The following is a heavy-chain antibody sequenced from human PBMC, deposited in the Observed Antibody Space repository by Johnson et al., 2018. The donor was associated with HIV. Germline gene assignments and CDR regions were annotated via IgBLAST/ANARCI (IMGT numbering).Heavy chain of an antibody. CDR2: ISYDGSNK. CDR3: ARGRGGSFADAFDI. D-gene: IGHD1-26*01. Sequence: QVQLVESGGGLVQPGGSLRLSCAASGFTFSTYAMHWVRQAPGKGLEWVEVISYDGSNKYYADSVKGRFTISRDNSKNTLYLQMNSLRAEDTAGYYCARGRGGSFADAFDIWCQGTMVTVSS. V-gene: IGHV3-30*04. J-gene: IGHJ3*02. CDR1: GFTFSTYA.